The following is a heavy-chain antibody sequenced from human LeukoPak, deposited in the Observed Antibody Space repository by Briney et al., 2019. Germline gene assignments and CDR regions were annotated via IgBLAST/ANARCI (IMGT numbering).Heavy chain of an antibody. CDR1: GFTFSSYT. V-gene: IGHV3-21*01. J-gene: IGHJ1*01. CDR2: ISSSSTYI. Sequence: KTGGSLRLSCAASGFTFSSYTMNWIRQAPGKGLEWVSSISSSSTYIYYADSVKGRFTISRDNAKNSLYLQMNSLRADDTAVYYCALGSSSWYGDFQHWGQGTLVTVPS. D-gene: IGHD6-13*01. CDR3: ALGSSSWYGDFQH.